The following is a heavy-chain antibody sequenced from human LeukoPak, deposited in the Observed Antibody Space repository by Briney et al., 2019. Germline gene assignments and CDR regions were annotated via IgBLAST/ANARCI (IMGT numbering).Heavy chain of an antibody. D-gene: IGHD1-26*01. V-gene: IGHV4-38-2*02. CDR3: ARSSGTYFFDY. CDR2: IYQSVTT. Sequence: SETLSLTCTVSGYSINSGYYWGWIRQPPGKGLEWIGSIYQSVTTYYNPSLKSRVTISVDTSKNQFSLKLSSVTAADTAVYYCARSSGTYFFDYWGQGTLVTVSS. CDR1: GYSINSGYY. J-gene: IGHJ4*02.